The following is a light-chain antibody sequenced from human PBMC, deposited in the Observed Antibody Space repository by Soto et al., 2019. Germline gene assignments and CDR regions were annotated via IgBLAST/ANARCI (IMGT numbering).Light chain of an antibody. J-gene: IGKJ1*01. Sequence: DIQMTQSPSTLSASVGDRVTITCRASQSISSWLAWYQQKPGKAPKLLIYKASSLEIGVPTRFSGSGSGTQFTLTISSLQPDDFATYYCQQFTSYTQTFDQGTKVEIK. V-gene: IGKV1-5*03. CDR2: KAS. CDR3: QQFTSYTQT. CDR1: QSISSW.